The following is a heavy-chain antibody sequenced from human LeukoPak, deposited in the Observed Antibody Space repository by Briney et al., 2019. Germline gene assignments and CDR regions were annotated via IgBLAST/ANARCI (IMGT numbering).Heavy chain of an antibody. D-gene: IGHD1-26*01. CDR2: IYSSGDT. J-gene: IGHJ4*02. CDR1: GASISNHY. Sequence: SETLSLTCTVSGASISNHYWSGIRQPAGKALEWIGRIYSSGDTDYNPSLKSRVTMSVDTSKSQFSLKLGSVIAADTAVYYCAHGGNSGSYSENWGQGTLVTVSS. CDR3: AHGGNSGSYSEN. V-gene: IGHV4-4*07.